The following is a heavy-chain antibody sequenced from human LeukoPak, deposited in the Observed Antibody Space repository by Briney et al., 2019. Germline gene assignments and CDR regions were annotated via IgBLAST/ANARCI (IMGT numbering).Heavy chain of an antibody. D-gene: IGHD3-10*01. CDR3: ARDRGFGELIDY. V-gene: IGHV4-59*01. CDR1: GGSISSYY. J-gene: IGHJ4*02. Sequence: ASETLSLTCTVSGGSISSYYWSWIRQTPGKGLEWIGYIYYSGSTNFNPSLKSRVTISVDTSKNQFSLKMSSVTAADTAVYFCARDRGFGELIDYWGQGTLVTVSS. CDR2: IYYSGST.